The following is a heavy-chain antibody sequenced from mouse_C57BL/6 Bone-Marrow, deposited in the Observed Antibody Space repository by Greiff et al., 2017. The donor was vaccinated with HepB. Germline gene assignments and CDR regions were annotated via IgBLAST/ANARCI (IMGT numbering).Heavy chain of an antibody. CDR3: ARGYYGYDEGFAY. V-gene: IGHV5-4*03. CDR1: GFTFSSYA. J-gene: IGHJ3*01. D-gene: IGHD2-14*01. CDR2: ISDGGSYT. Sequence: EVKLMESGGGLVKPGGSLKLSCAASGFTFSSYAMSWVRQTPEKRLEWVATISDGGSYTYYPDNVKGRFTISRDNAKNNLYLQMSHLKSEDTAMYYCARGYYGYDEGFAYWGQGTRVTVSA.